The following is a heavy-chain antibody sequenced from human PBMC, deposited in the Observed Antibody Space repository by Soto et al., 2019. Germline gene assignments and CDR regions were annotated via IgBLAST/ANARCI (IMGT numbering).Heavy chain of an antibody. CDR1: GFTFSSYA. CDR3: AKSATLFWSGSRIPHYYMDV. Sequence: GGSLRLSCAASGFTFSSYAMSWVRQAPGKGLEWVSAISGSGGSTYYADSVKGRFTISRDNSKNTLYLQMNSLRAEDTAVYYCAKSATLFWSGSRIPHYYMDVWGKGTTVTVSS. D-gene: IGHD3-3*01. V-gene: IGHV3-23*01. J-gene: IGHJ6*03. CDR2: ISGSGGST.